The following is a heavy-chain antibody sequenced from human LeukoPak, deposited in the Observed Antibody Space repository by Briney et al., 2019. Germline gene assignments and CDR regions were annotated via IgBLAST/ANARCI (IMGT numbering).Heavy chain of an antibody. Sequence: SETLSLTCTVSGYSISSGYYWGLIRQPPGKGLEWIGSIYHSGRTFYNPSLKSRVTISVDTSKNQFSLKLTSVTAADTAVYYCARVPTVTFFDYWGQGTLVTVSS. CDR3: ARVPTVTFFDY. CDR2: IYHSGRT. D-gene: IGHD4-17*01. CDR1: GYSISSGYY. V-gene: IGHV4-38-2*02. J-gene: IGHJ4*02.